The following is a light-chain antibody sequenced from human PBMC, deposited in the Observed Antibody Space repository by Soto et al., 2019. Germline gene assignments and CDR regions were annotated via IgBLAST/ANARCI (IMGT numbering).Light chain of an antibody. V-gene: IGLV1-40*01. CDR3: QAYDYSLTASV. J-gene: IGLJ3*02. Sequence: QSVLTQPPSVSGAPGQRVTLSCTGNSSNLGAGYGVHWYQQLPGAAPKLVIFGNRNRPSGVPERFSGSKSGTSASLAITGLQAEDEADYYCQAYDYSLTASVFGGGTKLTVL. CDR2: GNR. CDR1: SSNLGAGYG.